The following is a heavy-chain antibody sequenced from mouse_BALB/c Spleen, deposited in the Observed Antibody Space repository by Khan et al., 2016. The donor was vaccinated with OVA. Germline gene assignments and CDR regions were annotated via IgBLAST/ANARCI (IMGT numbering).Heavy chain of an antibody. Sequence: QVQLQQSGAELARPGASLKLSCKASGFTFTDYYINWVKQTTGQGLEWIGDISPGSGDTYYNERFKGQATLTADKSSSTAYMQLSSLTSEASAVYFCARRNYFGYTCAYWGQGTLVTVSA. CDR3: ARRNYFGYTCAY. CDR2: ISPGSGDT. CDR1: GFTFTDYY. J-gene: IGHJ3*01. V-gene: IGHV1-77*01. D-gene: IGHD1-2*01.